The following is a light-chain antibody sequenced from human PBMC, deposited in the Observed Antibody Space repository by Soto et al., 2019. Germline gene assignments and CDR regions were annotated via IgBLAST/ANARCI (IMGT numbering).Light chain of an antibody. CDR3: QQYRT. J-gene: IGKJ1*01. CDR1: QSVSSN. CDR2: GAS. Sequence: EIVMTESPATLSVSPGERATLSCRASQSVSSNLAWYQQKPGQAPRLLIYGASTRATGVPARFSGSGSGTDFTLTISRLEPEDFAVYYCQQYRTFGQGTKVDI. V-gene: IGKV3-15*01.